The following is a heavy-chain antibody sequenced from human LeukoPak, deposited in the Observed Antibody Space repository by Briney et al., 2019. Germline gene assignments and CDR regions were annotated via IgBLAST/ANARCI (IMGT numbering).Heavy chain of an antibody. CDR1: GGSISSSSYY. D-gene: IGHD1-26*01. CDR2: IYYSGST. Sequence: SETLSLTCTVSGGSISSSSYYWGWIRQPPGKGLEWIGSIYYSGSTYYNPSLKSRVTISVDTSKNQFSLKLRSVTAADTAVYYCAREVELLRFDYWGQGILVTVSS. J-gene: IGHJ4*02. CDR3: AREVELLRFDY. V-gene: IGHV4-39*07.